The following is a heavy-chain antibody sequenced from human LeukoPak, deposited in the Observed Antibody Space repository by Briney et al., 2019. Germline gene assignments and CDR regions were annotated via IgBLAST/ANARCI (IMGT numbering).Heavy chain of an antibody. D-gene: IGHD3-10*01. Sequence: SETLSLTCAVYGGSFSGYYWSWIRQPPGKGLEWIGEINHSRSTNYNRSLKSRVTISVDTSKNQFSLKLSSVAAADTAVYYCARPKRDYCGSGSYSAAYFDYWGQGTMVTVSS. J-gene: IGHJ4*02. CDR2: INHSRST. CDR3: ARPKRDYCGSGSYSAAYFDY. CDR1: GGSFSGYY. V-gene: IGHV4-34*01.